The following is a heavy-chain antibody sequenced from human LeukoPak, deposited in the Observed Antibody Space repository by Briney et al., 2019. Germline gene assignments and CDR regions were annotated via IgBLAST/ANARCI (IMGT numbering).Heavy chain of an antibody. D-gene: IGHD3-3*01. CDR3: ASSPFGVVIPSI. V-gene: IGHV1-46*03. CDR1: GYTFTSYY. Sequence: ASVKVSCKASGYTFTSYYMHWVRQAPGQGLEWMGIINPSGGSTSYAQKFQGRVTTTRDTSASTVYMELSSLRSEDTAVYYCASSPFGVVIPSIWGQGTMVTVSS. CDR2: INPSGGST. J-gene: IGHJ3*02.